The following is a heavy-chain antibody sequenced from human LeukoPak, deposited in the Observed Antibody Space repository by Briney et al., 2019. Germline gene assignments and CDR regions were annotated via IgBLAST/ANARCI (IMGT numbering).Heavy chain of an antibody. CDR2: ISSSSSYT. D-gene: IGHD1-26*01. J-gene: IGHJ6*03. CDR1: GFTFSSYS. V-gene: IGHV3-21*01. CDR3: ARDPYSGNYGNYYYYYMDV. Sequence: GGSLRLSCAASGFTFSSYSMNWVRQAPGKGLEWVSSISSSSSYTYYADSMKGRFTISRDNAKNSLYLQMNSLGPEDTAVYYCARDPYSGNYGNYYYYYMDVWGKGTTVTISS.